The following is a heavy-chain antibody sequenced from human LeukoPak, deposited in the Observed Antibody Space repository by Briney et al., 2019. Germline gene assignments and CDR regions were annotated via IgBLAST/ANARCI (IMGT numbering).Heavy chain of an antibody. V-gene: IGHV3-30*02. Sequence: GGSLRLSCASSGFTFSSYGMHWVRQAPGKGLEWVAFIRYDGSNKYYADSVKGRFTISRDNSKNTLYLQMNSLRAEDTAVYYCAKSSGSYYFWFDPWGQGTLVTVSS. CDR2: IRYDGSNK. J-gene: IGHJ5*02. D-gene: IGHD1-26*01. CDR1: GFTFSSYG. CDR3: AKSSGSYYFWFDP.